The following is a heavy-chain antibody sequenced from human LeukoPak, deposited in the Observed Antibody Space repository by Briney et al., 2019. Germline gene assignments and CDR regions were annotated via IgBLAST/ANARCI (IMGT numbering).Heavy chain of an antibody. D-gene: IGHD3-22*01. CDR2: IYSGGTS. CDR1: GFTVSSNY. J-gene: IGHJ4*02. Sequence: PGGSLRLSCEVSGFTVSSNYMSWVRQAPGKGLEWVSIIYSGGTSYYADSVKGRFTISRDNSKNTLYLQMNSLRAEDTAVYYCARKTDSGGQGDYWGPGTLVTVSS. V-gene: IGHV3-66*01. CDR3: ARKTDSGGQGDY.